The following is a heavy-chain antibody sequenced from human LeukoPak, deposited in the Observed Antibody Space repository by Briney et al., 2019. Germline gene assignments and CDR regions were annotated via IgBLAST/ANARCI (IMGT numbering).Heavy chain of an antibody. Sequence: GGSLRLPCAASGFTVSSDYMSWVRQAPGKGLEWVSAISDSGNTYHADSVKGRFTISRDSSKNTLFLQMNRLRPEDAAVYYCAKAPVTTCRGAYCYPFDYWGQGTLVTVSS. J-gene: IGHJ4*02. D-gene: IGHD2-21*01. V-gene: IGHV3-53*01. CDR2: ISDSGNT. CDR1: GFTVSSDY. CDR3: AKAPVTTCRGAYCYPFDY.